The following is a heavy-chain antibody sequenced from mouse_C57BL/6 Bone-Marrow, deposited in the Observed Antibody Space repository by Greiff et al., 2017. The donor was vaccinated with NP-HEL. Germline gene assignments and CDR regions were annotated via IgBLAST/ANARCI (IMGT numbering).Heavy chain of an antibody. V-gene: IGHV14-4*01. J-gene: IGHJ3*01. Sequence: EVQLQKSGAELVRPGASVKLSCTASGFNIKDDYMHWVKQRPEQGLEWIGWIDPENGDTEYASKFQGKATITADTSSNTAYLQLSSLTSEDTAVYYCTTGFTGAYWGQGTLVTVSA. D-gene: IGHD1-1*01. CDR2: IDPENGDT. CDR3: TTGFTGAY. CDR1: GFNIKDDY.